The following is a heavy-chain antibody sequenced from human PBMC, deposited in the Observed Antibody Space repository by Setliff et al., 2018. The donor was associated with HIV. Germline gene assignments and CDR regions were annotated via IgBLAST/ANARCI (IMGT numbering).Heavy chain of an antibody. CDR1: GYTFTGYY. J-gene: IGHJ4*02. CDR3: ARGVLWFGGEGSDY. D-gene: IGHD3-10*01. CDR2: INPNSGGT. V-gene: IGHV1-2*02. Sequence: GASVKVSCKASGYTFTGYYMHWVRQAPGQGLEWMGWINPNSGGTNYAQKFQGRVTMTSDTSISTAYMARSRLRSDDTAVYYCARGVLWFGGEGSDYWGQGTLVTVSS.